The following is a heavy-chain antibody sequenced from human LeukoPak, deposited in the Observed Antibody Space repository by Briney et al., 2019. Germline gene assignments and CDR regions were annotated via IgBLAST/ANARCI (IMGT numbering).Heavy chain of an antibody. V-gene: IGHV3-74*03. J-gene: IGHJ4*02. CDR1: GFTFSDYH. D-gene: IGHD3-10*01. CDR3: ARGMTYWSDSGKFDY. CDR2: INTDGSST. Sequence: GGSLRLSCAASGFTFSDYHMHWVRQPPGREPLWVARINTDGSSTTYADSVKGRFSISRDNAKNTLFLQMNSLRAEDMAVYYCARGMTYWSDSGKFDYWGQGSLVTVSS.